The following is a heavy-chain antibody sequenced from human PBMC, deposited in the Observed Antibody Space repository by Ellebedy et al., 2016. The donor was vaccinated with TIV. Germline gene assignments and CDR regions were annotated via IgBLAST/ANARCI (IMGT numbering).Heavy chain of an antibody. V-gene: IGHV3-13*01. J-gene: IGHJ6*02. D-gene: IGHD3-10*01. CDR1: GFTLTNYD. CDR3: ARATSGFDV. Sequence: GESLKISCAASGFTLTNYDMHWVRQATGKGLEWVSAIGTAGDTYYAGSVKGRFTISRENAKNSLYLQMNSLRAGDTAVYYCARATSGFDVWGQGTTVTVSS. CDR2: IGTAGDT.